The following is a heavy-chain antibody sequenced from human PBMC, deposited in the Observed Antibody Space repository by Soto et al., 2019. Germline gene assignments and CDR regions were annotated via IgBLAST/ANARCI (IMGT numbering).Heavy chain of an antibody. J-gene: IGHJ4*02. Sequence: SVKVSCKASGGTFSSYAISWVRQAPGQGLEWMGGIIPIFGTANYAQKFQGRVTITADKSTSTAYMELSSLRSEDTAVYYCARDPGGSSGWYPDFDYWGQGTLVTVSS. CDR3: ARDPGGSSGWYPDFDY. D-gene: IGHD6-19*01. CDR1: GGTFSSYA. V-gene: IGHV1-69*06. CDR2: IIPIFGTA.